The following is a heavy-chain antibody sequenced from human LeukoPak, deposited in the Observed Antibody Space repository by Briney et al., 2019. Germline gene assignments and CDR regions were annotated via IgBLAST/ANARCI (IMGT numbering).Heavy chain of an antibody. Sequence: GGSLRLSCAAPGFTFSRHWMSWVRQTPDKGLEWVAHIGPDGNAKYYVDFVKGRFTNSRDNAKNSLILQMNSLRAEDTAVYFCVTWSGPDSEPLNFWGQGTLVAVSS. D-gene: IGHD3-3*01. CDR3: VTWSGPDSEPLNF. V-gene: IGHV3-7*01. J-gene: IGHJ4*02. CDR1: GFTFSRHW. CDR2: IGPDGNAK.